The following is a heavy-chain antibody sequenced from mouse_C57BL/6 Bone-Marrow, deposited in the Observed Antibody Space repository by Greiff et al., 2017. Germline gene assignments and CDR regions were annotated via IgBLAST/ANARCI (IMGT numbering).Heavy chain of an antibody. V-gene: IGHV1-61*01. D-gene: IGHD1-1*01. CDR3: ARSYYEDYYAMDY. CDR2: IYPSDSET. J-gene: IGHJ4*01. CDR1: GYTFTSYW. Sequence: QVQLQQPGAELVRPGSSVKLSCKASGYTFTSYWMAWVKQRPGQGLEWIGNIYPSDSETHYNQKFKDKATLTVDKSSSTAYMQLSSLTSDDSAFYYCARSYYEDYYAMDYWGQGTSVTVSS.